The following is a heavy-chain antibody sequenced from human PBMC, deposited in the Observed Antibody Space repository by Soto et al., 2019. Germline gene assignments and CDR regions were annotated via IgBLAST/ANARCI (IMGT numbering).Heavy chain of an antibody. Sequence: QVQLQESGPGLVKPSQTLSLTCTVSGDSISSGSSYWSWIRQHPGKGLEWIGYIYYTGSTYYNPSLKSQPIISVDTSKNRFSMKLSSVTAADTAVYYCARVDRITILGVVINPVPGAFDIWGQGTMVIVSS. CDR2: IYYTGST. J-gene: IGHJ3*02. D-gene: IGHD3-3*01. CDR1: GDSISSGSSY. V-gene: IGHV4-31*01. CDR3: ARVDRITILGVVINPVPGAFDI.